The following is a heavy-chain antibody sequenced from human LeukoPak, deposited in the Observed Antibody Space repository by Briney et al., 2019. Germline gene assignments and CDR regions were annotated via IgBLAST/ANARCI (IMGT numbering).Heavy chain of an antibody. CDR3: ARGPNKTVTTTHSVYWYFDL. Sequence: PSETLSLTCTVSGGSISSGGYYWSWIRQHPGKGLEWIGYIYYSGSTYYNPSLKSRVTISVDTSKNQFSLKLSSVTAADTAVYYCARGPNKTVTTTHSVYWYFDLWGRGTLVTVSS. D-gene: IGHD4-17*01. J-gene: IGHJ2*01. CDR1: GGSISSGGYY. V-gene: IGHV4-31*03. CDR2: IYYSGST.